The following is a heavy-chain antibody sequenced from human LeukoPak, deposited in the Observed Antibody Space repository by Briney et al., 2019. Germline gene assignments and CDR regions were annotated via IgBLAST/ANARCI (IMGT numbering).Heavy chain of an antibody. CDR3: ARLDNGDYATDY. Sequence: PGGSLRLSCAVSGFTFSNYAMHRIRQAPGKGLEYVSAVTSNGGRTYYADSVKGRFTISRDNSKNTLYLQMGSLRAEDMAVYYCARLDNGDYATDYWGQGTQVTVSS. V-gene: IGHV3-64*02. D-gene: IGHD4-17*01. CDR2: VTSNGGRT. CDR1: GFTFSNYA. J-gene: IGHJ4*02.